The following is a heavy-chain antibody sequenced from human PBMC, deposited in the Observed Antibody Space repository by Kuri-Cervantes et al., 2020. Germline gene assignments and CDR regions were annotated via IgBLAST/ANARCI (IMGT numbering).Heavy chain of an antibody. D-gene: IGHD2/OR15-2a*01. J-gene: IGHJ4*02. CDR2: IKSKTDGETT. V-gene: IGHV3-15*01. Sequence: GESLKISCAASGFTFSNAWMSWVRQAPGKGLEWVGRIKSKTDGETTDDAAAGKVRITISRDESNNMLHLKMDSLKTEDAGICFWTMDRLVTSQFKDWGQGTRVTVSS. CDR3: TMDRLVTSQFKD. CDR1: GFTFSNAW.